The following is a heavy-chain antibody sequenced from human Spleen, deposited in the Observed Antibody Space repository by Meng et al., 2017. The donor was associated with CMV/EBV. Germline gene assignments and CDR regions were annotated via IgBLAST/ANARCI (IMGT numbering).Heavy chain of an antibody. D-gene: IGHD1-14*01. Sequence: ASVKVSCKAFGYTFTDYYIHWVRQAPGQGLEWMGWMNPNSGGTNYAQKFQGRVTMTRDTSISTAYMELSRLRSDDTAVYYCARVPVWGLGLFDYWGQGTLVTVSS. CDR3: ARVPVWGLGLFDY. J-gene: IGHJ4*02. V-gene: IGHV1-2*02. CDR2: MNPNSGGT. CDR1: GYTFTDYY.